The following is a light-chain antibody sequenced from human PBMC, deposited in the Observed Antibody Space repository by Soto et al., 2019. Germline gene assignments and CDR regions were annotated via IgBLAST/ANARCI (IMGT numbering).Light chain of an antibody. CDR2: AVS. CDR1: SSDVGGYNY. V-gene: IGLV2-14*01. Sequence: QSVLTQPASVSGSPGQSITISCTGTSSDVGGYNYVSWYQQHPGKAPKLMIYAVSNRPSGVSNRFTGSKSGNPATLTISGRQAEDEADYYCCSYTLNGTYVFGTETKLTVL. J-gene: IGLJ1*01. CDR3: CSYTLNGTYV.